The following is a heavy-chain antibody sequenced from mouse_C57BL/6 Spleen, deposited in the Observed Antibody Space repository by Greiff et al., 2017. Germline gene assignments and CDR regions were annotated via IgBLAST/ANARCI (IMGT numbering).Heavy chain of an antibody. CDR1: GYAFSSYW. Sequence: HVQLKPSGAELVKPGASVKISCKASGYAFSSYWMNWVKQRPGKGLEWIGQIYPGDGDTNYNGKFKGKATLTADKSSSTAYMQLSSLTSEDSAVYFCAKCLYYGNSAWFAYWGQGTLVTVSA. J-gene: IGHJ3*01. D-gene: IGHD2-1*01. V-gene: IGHV1-80*01. CDR3: AKCLYYGNSAWFAY. CDR2: IYPGDGDT.